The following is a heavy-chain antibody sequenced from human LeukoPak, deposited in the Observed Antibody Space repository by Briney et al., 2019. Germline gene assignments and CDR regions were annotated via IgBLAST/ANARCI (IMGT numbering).Heavy chain of an antibody. D-gene: IGHD3-22*01. J-gene: IGHJ5*02. Sequence: PSETLSLTCTVSGGSISSGDYYWSWIRQPPGEGLEWIGYIYYSGSTYYNPSLKSRVTISVDTSKNQFSLKLSSVTAADTAVRYCARRDSSGYLNWFDPWGQGTLVTVSS. CDR3: ARRDSSGYLNWFDP. CDR2: IYYSGST. CDR1: GGSISSGDYY. V-gene: IGHV4-30-4*01.